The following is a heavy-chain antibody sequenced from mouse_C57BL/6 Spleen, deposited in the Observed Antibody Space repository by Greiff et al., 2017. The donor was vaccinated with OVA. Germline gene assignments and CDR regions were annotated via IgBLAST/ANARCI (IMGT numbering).Heavy chain of an antibody. V-gene: IGHV1-15*01. CDR2: IDPETGGT. CDR1: GYTFPDYE. Sequence: QVQLQQSGAELVRPGASVTLSCKASGYTFPDYEMHWVKQTPVHGLEWIGAIDPETGGTAYNQKFKGKAILTADKSSSTAYMELRSLTSEDSAVYYCVRSSYWYFDVWGTGTTVTVSS. CDR3: VRSSYWYFDV. D-gene: IGHD1-1*01. J-gene: IGHJ1*03.